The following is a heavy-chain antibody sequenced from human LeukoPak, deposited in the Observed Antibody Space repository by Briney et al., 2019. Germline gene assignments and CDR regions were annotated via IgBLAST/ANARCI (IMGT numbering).Heavy chain of an antibody. V-gene: IGHV3-48*03. CDR3: ARGERFLEWLLYFDY. J-gene: IGHJ4*02. Sequence: GGSLRLSCAASGFTFSSYEMNWVRQAPGKGLEWVSYISSSGSTIYYADSVKGRFTISRDNAKNSLYLQMNSLRAEDTAVYYCARGERFLEWLLYFDYWGQGTLVTVSS. D-gene: IGHD3-3*01. CDR1: GFTFSSYE. CDR2: ISSSGSTI.